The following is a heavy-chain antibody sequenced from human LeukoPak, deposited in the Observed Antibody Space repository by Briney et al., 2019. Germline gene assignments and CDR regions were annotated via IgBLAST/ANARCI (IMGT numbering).Heavy chain of an antibody. CDR3: AREPLPDY. J-gene: IGHJ4*02. Sequence: GGSLRLSCAASGFIFSSYSMICVRQAPGEGLECVLSISSSSSSIFYAVSVKRRFTLYRESAKNSLYLQVNSLRREDTAVYYCAREPLPDYWGQGNLVTVSS. V-gene: IGHV3-21*01. CDR2: ISSSSSSI. CDR1: GFIFSSYS.